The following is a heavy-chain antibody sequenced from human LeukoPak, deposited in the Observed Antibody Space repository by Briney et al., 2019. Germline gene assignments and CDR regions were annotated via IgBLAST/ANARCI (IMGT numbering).Heavy chain of an antibody. CDR3: AREIAAADYNWFDP. V-gene: IGHV1-3*01. CDR2: INAGNGNT. Sequence: ASVKVSCKASGGTFSSYAISWVRQAPGQRLEWMGWINAGNGNTKYSQKFQGRVTITRDTSASTAYMELSSLRSEDTAVYYCAREIAAADYNWFDPWGQGTLVTVSS. J-gene: IGHJ5*02. D-gene: IGHD6-13*01. CDR1: GGTFSSYA.